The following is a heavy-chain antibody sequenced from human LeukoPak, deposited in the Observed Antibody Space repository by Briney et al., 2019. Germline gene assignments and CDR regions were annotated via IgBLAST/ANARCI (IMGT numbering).Heavy chain of an antibody. CDR1: GGFISSYY. Sequence: SSETLSLTCTVSGGFISSYYWSWIRQPPGKGLEWIGYIYYSGSTNYNPSLKSRVTISVDTSKNQFSLKLSSVTAADTAVYYCARVEGFGYSSHWGQGTLVTVSS. J-gene: IGHJ4*02. V-gene: IGHV4-59*01. CDR3: ARVEGFGYSSH. CDR2: IYYSGST. D-gene: IGHD6-19*01.